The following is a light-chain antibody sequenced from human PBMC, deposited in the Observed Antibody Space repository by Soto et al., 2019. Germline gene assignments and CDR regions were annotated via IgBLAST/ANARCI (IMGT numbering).Light chain of an antibody. CDR2: AAS. CDR3: QQSYSVQYS. CDR1: QNIDTY. J-gene: IGKJ2*03. Sequence: IQMTQSPSSLSASAGDRVTITCRAGQNIDTYLNWYQQKPGKAPKVLIYAASRLQSGVPSRFRGSGSGTSFTLTISSLQPEDFATYYCQQSYSVQYSFGQGTTLEIK. V-gene: IGKV1-39*01.